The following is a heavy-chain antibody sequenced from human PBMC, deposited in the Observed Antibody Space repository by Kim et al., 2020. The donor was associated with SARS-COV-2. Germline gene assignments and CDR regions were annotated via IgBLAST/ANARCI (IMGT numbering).Heavy chain of an antibody. CDR3: ARDGPNWEPYWYFDL. J-gene: IGHJ2*01. V-gene: IGHV3-7*01. CDR1: GFTFSSYW. Sequence: GGSLRLSCAASGFTFSSYWMSWVRQAPGKGLEWVANIKQDGSEKYYVDSVKGRFTISRDNAKNSLYLQMNSLRAEDTAVYYCARDGPNWEPYWYFDLWGRGTLVTVSS. CDR2: IKQDGSEK. D-gene: IGHD7-27*01.